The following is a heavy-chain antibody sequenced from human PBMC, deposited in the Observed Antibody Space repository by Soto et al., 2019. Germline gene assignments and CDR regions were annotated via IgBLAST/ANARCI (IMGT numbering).Heavy chain of an antibody. CDR2: IYYSGST. CDR3: ARDRGVVVVPAAIAPYYYYYGMDV. Sequence: SETLSLTCTVSGGSISSYYWSWIRQPPGKGLEWIGYIYYSGSTNYNPSLKSRVTISVDTSKNQFSLKLSSVTAADTAVYYCARDRGVVVVPAAIAPYYYYYGMDVWGQGTTVTVS. V-gene: IGHV4-59*01. J-gene: IGHJ6*02. D-gene: IGHD2-2*02. CDR1: GGSISSYY.